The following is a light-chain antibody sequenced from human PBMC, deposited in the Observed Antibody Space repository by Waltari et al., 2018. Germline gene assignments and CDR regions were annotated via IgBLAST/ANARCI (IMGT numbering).Light chain of an antibody. V-gene: IGKV3-20*01. CDR2: GAS. J-gene: IGKJ2*01. CDR1: QSLTKRY. Sequence: VLKQSPGTLPLSPGERATHSCRASQSLTKRYLAWYQQKPGQAPRLLIYGASSRAAGIPDRFSGSGSGTDFTLTISRLEPEDFAVYYCQQYGSSVLYTFGQGTKLGIK. CDR3: QQYGSSVLYT.